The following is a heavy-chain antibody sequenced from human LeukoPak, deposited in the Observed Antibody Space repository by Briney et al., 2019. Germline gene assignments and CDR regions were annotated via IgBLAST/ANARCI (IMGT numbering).Heavy chain of an antibody. CDR1: GFSFSTYA. CDR3: ARGPIGSYGGYVP. Sequence: PGGSLRLCCAASGFSFSTYAMNWVRQPPGKGLEWIGEINHSGSTNYNLSLKSRVTISVDTSKNQFSLKLSSVTAADTAVYYCARGPIGSYGGYVPWGQGTLVTVSS. V-gene: IGHV4-34*01. J-gene: IGHJ5*02. CDR2: INHSGST. D-gene: IGHD5-12*01.